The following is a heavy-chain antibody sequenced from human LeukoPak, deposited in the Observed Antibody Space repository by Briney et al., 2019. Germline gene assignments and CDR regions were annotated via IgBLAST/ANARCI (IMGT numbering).Heavy chain of an antibody. V-gene: IGHV3-23*01. D-gene: IGHD3-22*01. CDR2: ITSSGGST. J-gene: IGHJ4*02. Sequence: GGSLRLSCTASGFTFSNYAMSWVRQAPGKGLEWISCITSSGGSTYYADSVKGRFTISRDTSKNTLYLQMNSLRAEDTALYFCAKRGYDYHGSSYADYWGQGTLVTVSS. CDR3: AKRGYDYHGSSYADY. CDR1: GFTFSNYA.